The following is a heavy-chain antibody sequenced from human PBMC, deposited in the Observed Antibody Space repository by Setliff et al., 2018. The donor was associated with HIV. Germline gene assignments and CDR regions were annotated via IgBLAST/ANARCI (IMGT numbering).Heavy chain of an antibody. V-gene: IGHV4-31*01. CDR3: ARHYNVNYYVRKDFDY. D-gene: IGHD1-26*01. Sequence: SETLSLTCTVSGGSISSGGYYWSWIRQLPGKGLECIGYIYYSGSTYYNLSLKGLVTISVDTSKNQFSLKLSSVTAADTAVYYCARHYNVNYYVRKDFDYWGQGTLVTVSS. CDR1: GGSISSGGYY. CDR2: IYYSGST. J-gene: IGHJ4*02.